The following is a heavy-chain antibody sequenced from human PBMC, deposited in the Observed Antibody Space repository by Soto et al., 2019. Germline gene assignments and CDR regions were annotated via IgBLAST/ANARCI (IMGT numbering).Heavy chain of an antibody. J-gene: IGHJ4*02. Sequence: HPGGSLRLSCAASGFTFSSYAMHWVRQAPGKGLEYVSAISSNGGSTYYANSVKGRFTISRDNSKNTLYLQMGSLRAEDMAVYYCARDPTRVLPAAMPGKYFAYCGQGTLVTVSS. D-gene: IGHD2-2*01. CDR3: ARDPTRVLPAAMPGKYFAY. V-gene: IGHV3-64*01. CDR2: ISSNGGST. CDR1: GFTFSSYA.